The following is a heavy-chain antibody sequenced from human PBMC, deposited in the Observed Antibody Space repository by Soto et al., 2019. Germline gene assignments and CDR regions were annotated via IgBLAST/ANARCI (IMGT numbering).Heavy chain of an antibody. CDR1: GGSISRGGYA. D-gene: IGHD3-22*01. V-gene: IGHV4-30-2*01. CDR2: TYHGGST. CDR3: ARGYQQYYYDSSGSQGGFDY. J-gene: IGHJ4*02. Sequence: QLQLQESGSGLVKPFQTLSPTCAVTGGSISRGGYARGGIRQPPGKVMECFGSTYHGGSTYYNLSLRSRVTISVDRCKNQFSLKLSSVTAADTAVYYCARGYQQYYYDSSGSQGGFDYWGQGTLVTVSS.